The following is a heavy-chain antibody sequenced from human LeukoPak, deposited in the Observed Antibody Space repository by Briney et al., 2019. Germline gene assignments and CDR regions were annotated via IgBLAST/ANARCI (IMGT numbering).Heavy chain of an antibody. CDR1: GYTFTSYG. CDR3: ARDPHPGIAVAPRWFDP. CDR2: ISAYNGNT. D-gene: IGHD6-19*01. V-gene: IGHV1-18*01. Sequence: ASVKVSCKASGYTFTSYGISWVRQAPGQGLEWMGWISAYNGNTNYAQKLQGRVTMTTDTSTSTAYMELRSLRSDDTAVYYCARDPHPGIAVAPRWFDPWGQGTLVTVSS. J-gene: IGHJ5*02.